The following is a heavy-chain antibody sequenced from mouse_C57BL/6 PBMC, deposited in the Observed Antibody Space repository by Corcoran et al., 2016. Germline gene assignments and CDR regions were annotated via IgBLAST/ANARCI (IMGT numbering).Heavy chain of an antibody. Sequence: QIQLVQSGPELKKPGETVKISCKASGYTFTTYGMSWVKQAPGKGLKWMGWINTYSGVPTYADDFKGRFAFSLETSASTAYLQINNLKNEETATYFCARYGSSPPFDYWGQGTTLTVSS. CDR2: INTYSGVP. CDR1: GYTFTTYG. V-gene: IGHV9-3*01. CDR3: ARYGSSPPFDY. D-gene: IGHD1-1*01. J-gene: IGHJ2*01.